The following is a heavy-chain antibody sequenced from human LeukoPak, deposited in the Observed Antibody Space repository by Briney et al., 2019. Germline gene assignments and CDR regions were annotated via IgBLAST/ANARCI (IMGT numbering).Heavy chain of an antibody. J-gene: IGHJ6*03. CDR2: ISGSGGST. CDR3: AKDLYCSSTSCYISGYYYYYMDV. Sequence: GGSLRLSCAASGFTFSSYSMNWVRQAPGKGLEWVSAISGSGGSTYSADSVKGRFTISRDNSKNTLYLQMNSLKAEDTAVYYCAKDLYCSSTSCYISGYYYYYMDVWGKGTTVTVSS. D-gene: IGHD2-2*02. V-gene: IGHV3-23*01. CDR1: GFTFSSYS.